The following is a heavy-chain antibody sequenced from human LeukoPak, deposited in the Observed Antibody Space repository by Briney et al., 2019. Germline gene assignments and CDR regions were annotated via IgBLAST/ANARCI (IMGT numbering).Heavy chain of an antibody. Sequence: SETLSLTCTVSGGSISSYYWSWIRQPAGKGLEWIGRIYTSGSTNYNAYLKSRVSMSVDTSKNQFSLKLRSVTAADTAVFYCARENSGSYREFDYWGQGTLVTVSS. CDR1: GGSISSYY. CDR2: IYTSGST. D-gene: IGHD1-26*01. J-gene: IGHJ4*02. CDR3: ARENSGSYREFDY. V-gene: IGHV4-4*07.